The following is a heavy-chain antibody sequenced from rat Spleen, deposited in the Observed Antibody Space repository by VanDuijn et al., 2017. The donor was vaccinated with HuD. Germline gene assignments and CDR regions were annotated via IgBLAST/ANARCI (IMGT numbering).Heavy chain of an antibody. CDR3: ARRGYYSGYWYFDF. Sequence: EVQLVESGGGLVRPGRSLKLSCAASGFIFSDYNMAWVRQAPKKGLEWVATLSSGDSSGHSSTYYRDSVKGRFTISRDNAKSTLYLQMDSLRSEDTATYYCARRGYYSGYWYFDFWGPGTMVTVSS. D-gene: IGHD1-1*01. J-gene: IGHJ1*01. V-gene: IGHV5-7*01. CDR1: GFIFSDYN. CDR2: LSSGDSSGHSST.